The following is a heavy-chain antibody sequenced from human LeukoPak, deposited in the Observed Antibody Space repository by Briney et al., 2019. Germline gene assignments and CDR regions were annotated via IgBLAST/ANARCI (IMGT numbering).Heavy chain of an antibody. Sequence: PGGSLRLSCAASGFTFSSYWMSWVRQAPGKGLEWVANIKQDGSEKYYVDSVKGRFTISRDNAKNSLYLQMNSLRAEDTAVYYCARGGIVPAAQFDYWGQGTLVTVSP. J-gene: IGHJ4*02. CDR1: GFTFSSYW. D-gene: IGHD2-2*01. CDR2: IKQDGSEK. CDR3: ARGGIVPAAQFDY. V-gene: IGHV3-7*01.